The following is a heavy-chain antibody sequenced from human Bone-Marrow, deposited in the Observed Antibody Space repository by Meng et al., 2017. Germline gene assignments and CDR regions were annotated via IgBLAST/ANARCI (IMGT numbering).Heavy chain of an antibody. V-gene: IGHV4-34*01. J-gene: IGHJ4*02. D-gene: IGHD1-1*01. CDR2: INHSGST. CDR1: GGSFSGYY. CDR3: ARGQREGDDGDY. Sequence: SETLSLTCAVYGGSFSGYYWSWIRQLPGKGLEWIGEINHSGSTNYNPSLKSPVAISVDTSKNQFSLKLSSVTAADTAVYYCARGQREGDDGDYWGQGTLVTVSS.